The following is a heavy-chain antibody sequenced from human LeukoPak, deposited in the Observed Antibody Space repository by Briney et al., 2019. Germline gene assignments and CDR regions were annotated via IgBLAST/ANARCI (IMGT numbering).Heavy chain of an antibody. CDR1: GFALSSYA. CDR2: LGISGDYA. J-gene: IGHJ4*02. D-gene: IGHD1-14*01. CDR3: AKSGLTRFDY. Sequence: QPLGSLRPSCVASGFALSSYAVSWGRQAPRKGLQWVSSLGISGDYAWYAGSVKGRFTISRDNSKNTVYLQMNSLRAEDTAVYYCAKSGLTRFDYWGREPWSPSPQ. V-gene: IGHV3-23*01.